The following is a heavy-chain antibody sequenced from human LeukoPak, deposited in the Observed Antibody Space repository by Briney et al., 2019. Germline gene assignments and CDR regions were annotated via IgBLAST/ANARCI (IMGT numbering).Heavy chain of an antibody. J-gene: IGHJ6*02. V-gene: IGHV1-18*01. CDR3: ARDVPAAGTGYYYYGMDV. CDR1: GYTFTSYG. Sequence: ASVKVSCKASGYTFTSYGISWVRQAPGQGLEWMGWISAYNGNTNYAQKLQGRVTMTTDTSTNTAYMELRSLRSDGTAVYYCARDVPAAGTGYYYYGMDVWGQGTTVTVSS. D-gene: IGHD6-13*01. CDR2: ISAYNGNT.